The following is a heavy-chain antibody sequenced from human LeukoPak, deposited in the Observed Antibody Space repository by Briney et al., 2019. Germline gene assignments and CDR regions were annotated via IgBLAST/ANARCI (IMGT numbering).Heavy chain of an antibody. J-gene: IGHJ5*02. D-gene: IGHD6-13*01. V-gene: IGHV4-61*08. CDR1: GGSISSGGYS. CDR2: IYYSGST. CDR3: ARGYGSSWDWFDP. Sequence: PSETLSLTCAVSGGSISSGGYSWSWIRQPPGKGLEWIGYIYYSGSTNYNPSLKSRVTISVDTSKNQFSLKLSSVTAADTAVYYCARGYGSSWDWFDPWGQGTLVTVSS.